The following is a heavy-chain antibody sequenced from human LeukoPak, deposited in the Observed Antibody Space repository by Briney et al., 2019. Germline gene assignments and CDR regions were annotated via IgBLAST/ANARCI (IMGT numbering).Heavy chain of an antibody. J-gene: IGHJ6*03. CDR1: GYTFTSYH. CDR2: IIPIFGTA. D-gene: IGHD3-22*01. CDR3: AREHRGHYYDSSGYLKTRYYYYYMDV. V-gene: IGHV1-69*13. Sequence: SVKVSCKASGYTFTSYHMHWVRQAPGQGLEWMGGIIPIFGTANYAQKFQGRVTITADESTSTAYMELSSLRSEDTAVYYCAREHRGHYYDSSGYLKTRYYYYYMDVWGKGTTVTISS.